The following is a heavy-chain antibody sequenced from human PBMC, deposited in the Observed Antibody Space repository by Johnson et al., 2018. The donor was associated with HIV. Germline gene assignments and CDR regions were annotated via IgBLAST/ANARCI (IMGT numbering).Heavy chain of an antibody. CDR3: AKDRTSAQSAFDI. Sequence: VQLVESGGGVVQPGRSLRLSCAASGFTFSSYGMHWVRQAPGKGLDWVSAISGSGGSTYYADSVKGRFTISRDNSKNTLYLQMNSLRAEDTAIYYCAKDRTSAQSAFDIWGQGTMVTVSS. D-gene: IGHD1-1*01. J-gene: IGHJ3*02. CDR2: ISGSGGST. V-gene: IGHV3-23*04. CDR1: GFTFSSYG.